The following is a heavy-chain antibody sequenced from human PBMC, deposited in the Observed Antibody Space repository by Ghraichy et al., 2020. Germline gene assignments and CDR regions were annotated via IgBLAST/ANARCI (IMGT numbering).Heavy chain of an antibody. V-gene: IGHV1-69*13. Sequence: SSVKVSCKASGGTFSSYAISWVRQAPGQGLKWMGGIIPIFGTANYAQKFQGRVTITADESTSTAYMELSSLRSEDTAVYYCARVSAVTGLQYYFDYWGQGTLVTVSS. D-gene: IGHD4-11*01. J-gene: IGHJ4*02. CDR2: IIPIFGTA. CDR3: ARVSAVTGLQYYFDY. CDR1: GGTFSSYA.